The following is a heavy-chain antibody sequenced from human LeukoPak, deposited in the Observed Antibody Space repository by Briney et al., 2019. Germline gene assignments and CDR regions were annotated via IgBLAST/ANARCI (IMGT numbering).Heavy chain of an antibody. CDR3: AKGSGRMDV. J-gene: IGHJ6*04. Sequence: GGSLRLSCAASGFTVSSNYMSWVRQAPGKGLEWVSAISGSGGSTYYADSVKGRFTISRDNSKNTLYLQMNSLRAEDTAVYYCAKGSGRMDVWGKGTTVTISS. CDR1: GFTVSSNY. D-gene: IGHD3-10*01. V-gene: IGHV3-23*01. CDR2: ISGSGGST.